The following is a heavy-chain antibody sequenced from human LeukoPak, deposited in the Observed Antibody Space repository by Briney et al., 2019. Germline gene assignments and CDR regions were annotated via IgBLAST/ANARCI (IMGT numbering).Heavy chain of an antibody. J-gene: IGHJ5*02. Sequence: PSETLSLTCTVSGYSISSGYYWGWIRQPPGKGLEWIGSIYHSGSTYYNPSLKGRVTTSVDTSKNQFSLRLSSVTAADTAVYYCARLKSRYSTINWFDPWGQGTLVTVSS. V-gene: IGHV4-38-2*02. D-gene: IGHD6-13*01. CDR2: IYHSGST. CDR1: GYSISSGYY. CDR3: ARLKSRYSTINWFDP.